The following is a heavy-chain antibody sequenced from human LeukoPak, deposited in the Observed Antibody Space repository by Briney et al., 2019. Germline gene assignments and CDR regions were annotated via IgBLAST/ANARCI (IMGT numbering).Heavy chain of an antibody. V-gene: IGHV1-18*01. CDR2: NSTYNGNT. CDR3: ARDLIAVRPGWFDP. CDR1: GYTFTAYG. Sequence: GASVKVSCKASGYTFTAYGISWVRQAPGQGLEWMGWNSTYNGNTNYAQQFQGRVTMTTDTSMSTTYMELRSLRSDDTAVYYCARDLIAVRPGWFDPWGQGSLVTVSS. D-gene: IGHD6-6*01. J-gene: IGHJ5*02.